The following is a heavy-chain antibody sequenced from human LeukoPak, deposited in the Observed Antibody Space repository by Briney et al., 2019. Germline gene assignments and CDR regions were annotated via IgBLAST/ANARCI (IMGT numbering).Heavy chain of an antibody. CDR2: IYTSGST. CDR3: ARDSGGSSTSWGPFWWFDP. V-gene: IGHV4-4*07. J-gene: IGHJ5*02. CDR1: GGSISSYY. D-gene: IGHD2-2*01. Sequence: SETLSLTCTVSGGSISSYYWSWIRQPAGKGLEWIGRIYTSGSTNYNPSLKSRVTMSVDTSKNQFSLKLSSVTAADTAVYYCARDSGGSSTSWGPFWWFDPWGQGTLVTVSS.